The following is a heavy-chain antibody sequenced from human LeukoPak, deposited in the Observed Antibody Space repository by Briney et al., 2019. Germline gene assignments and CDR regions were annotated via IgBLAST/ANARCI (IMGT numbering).Heavy chain of an antibody. CDR3: AKDTVKVTTIRRVPHYMDV. D-gene: IGHD5-12*01. CDR2: IYSGGSR. CDR1: GFTVSSNY. Sequence: GGSLRLSCAASGFTVSSNYMSWVRQAPGKGLEWVSVIYSGGSRYYADSVKGRFTISRDNSKNTLYLQMNSLRAEDTAVYYCAKDTVKVTTIRRVPHYMDVWGKGTTVTISS. J-gene: IGHJ6*03. V-gene: IGHV3-53*05.